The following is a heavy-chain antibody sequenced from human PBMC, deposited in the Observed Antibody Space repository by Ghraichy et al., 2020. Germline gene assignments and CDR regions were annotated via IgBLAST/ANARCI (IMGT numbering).Heavy chain of an antibody. J-gene: IGHJ4*02. CDR1: GFTFNDYT. D-gene: IGHD2-8*02. Sequence: GGSLRLSCAASGFTFNDYTMHWVRQAPGKGLEWVSLITWGGNTYYSDSVKGRFTISRDNSKDSLYLQMNSLRIEDTALYYCARDMFCTSVRCQRGTVDWGQGTLVTVSS. V-gene: IGHV3-43*01. CDR3: ARDMFCTSVRCQRGTVD. CDR2: ITWGGNT.